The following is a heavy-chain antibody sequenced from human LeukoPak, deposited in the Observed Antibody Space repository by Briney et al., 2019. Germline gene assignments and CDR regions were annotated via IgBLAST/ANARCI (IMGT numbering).Heavy chain of an antibody. V-gene: IGHV3-23*01. CDR2: ISGSGGST. D-gene: IGHD4-23*01. CDR3: ARDSDYGGNSGAFDI. J-gene: IGHJ3*02. Sequence: GGSLRLPCAASGFTFSSYGMSWVRQAPGKGLEWVSAISGSGGSTYYADSVKGRFTISRDNSKNTLYLQMNSLRAEDTAVYYCARDSDYGGNSGAFDIWGQGTMVTVSS. CDR1: GFTFSSYG.